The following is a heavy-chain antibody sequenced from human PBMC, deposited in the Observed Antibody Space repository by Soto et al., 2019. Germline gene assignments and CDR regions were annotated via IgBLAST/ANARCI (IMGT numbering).Heavy chain of an antibody. CDR2: IIPIFGTA. J-gene: IGHJ5*02. V-gene: IGHV1-69*13. CDR1: GGTFSSYA. D-gene: IGHD3-3*01. Sequence: ASVKVSCKASGGTFSSYAISWVRQAPGQGLEWMGGIIPIFGTANYAQKFQGRVTITADESTSTAYMELSSLRSEDTAVYYCARGGVFGVVISNWFDPWGQGTLATVSS. CDR3: ARGGVFGVVISNWFDP.